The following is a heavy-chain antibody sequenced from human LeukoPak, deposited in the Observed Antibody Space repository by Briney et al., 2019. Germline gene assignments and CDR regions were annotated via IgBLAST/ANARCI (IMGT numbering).Heavy chain of an antibody. CDR3: AKDGITMLEKYYYYYGMDV. D-gene: IGHD3-22*01. CDR2: ISGSGGST. V-gene: IGHV3-23*01. Sequence: PGGSLRLSCAASGFTFSSYAMSWVRQAPGQGLEWVSAISGSGGSTYYADSVKGRFTISRDNSKNTLYLQMNSLRAEDTAVYYCAKDGITMLEKYYYYYGMDVWGQRTTVTVSS. J-gene: IGHJ6*02. CDR1: GFTFSSYA.